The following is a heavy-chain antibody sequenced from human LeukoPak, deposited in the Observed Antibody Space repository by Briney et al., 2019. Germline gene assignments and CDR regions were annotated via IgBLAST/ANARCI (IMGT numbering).Heavy chain of an antibody. CDR2: IYYSGST. V-gene: IGHV4-59*01. CDR3: ARADGSGYYLAFDI. J-gene: IGHJ3*02. CDR1: GFSISSYY. Sequence: SETLSLTCTASGFSISSYYWSWIRQPPGKGLEWIAYIYYSGSTNYNPSLRSRVTISVDTSKNQFSLKLSSGTAADAAVYYCARADGSGYYLAFDIWGQGTMVTVSS. D-gene: IGHD3-22*01.